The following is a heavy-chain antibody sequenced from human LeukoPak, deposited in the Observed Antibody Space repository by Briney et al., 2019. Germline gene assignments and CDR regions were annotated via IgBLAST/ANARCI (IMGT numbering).Heavy chain of an antibody. CDR2: INPNSGGT. CDR1: GYTFTAYY. D-gene: IGHD1-14*01. V-gene: IGHV1-2*02. J-gene: IGHJ4*02. CDR3: ARDGNLDY. Sequence: ASVKVSCKASGYTFTAYYMHWMRQAPGQGLEWMGWINPNSGGTNYAQKFQGRVTMTRDTSISTTYMELSGLISDDTAVYYCARDGNLDYWGQGTLDTVSS.